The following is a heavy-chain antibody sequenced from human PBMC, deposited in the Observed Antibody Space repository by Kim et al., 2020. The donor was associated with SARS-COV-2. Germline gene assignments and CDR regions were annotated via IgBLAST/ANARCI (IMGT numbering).Heavy chain of an antibody. J-gene: IGHJ3*02. Sequence: SETLSLTCTVSGGSVSSGSYYWSWIRQPPGKGLEWIGYIYYSGSTNYNPSLKSRVTISVDTSKNQFSLKLSSVTAADTAVYYCARGGSSGWYGAFDIWGQGTMVTVSS. CDR1: GGSVSSGSYY. CDR3: ARGGSSGWYGAFDI. CDR2: IYYSGST. D-gene: IGHD6-19*01. V-gene: IGHV4-61*01.